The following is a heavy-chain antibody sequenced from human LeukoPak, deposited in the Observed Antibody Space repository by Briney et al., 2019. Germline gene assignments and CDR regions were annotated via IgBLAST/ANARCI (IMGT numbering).Heavy chain of an antibody. J-gene: IGHJ4*02. CDR3: VRDAGTKLGY. CDR2: LSGSGGNT. Sequence: TGGSLRLSCTASGFTFSSYAMSWVRQAPGKGLEWVSALSGSGGNTYYADSVKGRFTISRDNAKNTLYLQMNSLRAEDTAVYYCVRDAGTKLGYWGQGTLLTVSS. V-gene: IGHV3-23*01. D-gene: IGHD6-13*01. CDR1: GFTFSSYA.